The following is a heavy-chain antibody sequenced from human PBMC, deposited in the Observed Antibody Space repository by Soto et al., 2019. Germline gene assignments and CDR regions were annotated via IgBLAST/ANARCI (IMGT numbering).Heavy chain of an antibody. CDR2: IYYSGST. D-gene: IGHD3-16*02. J-gene: IGHJ4*02. CDR3: AGTYDYVWGSYRYGYFDY. CDR1: GGSISSYY. V-gene: IGHV4-59*01. Sequence: PSETLSLTCTVSGGSISSYYWSWIRQPPGKGLEWIGYIYYSGSTNYNPSLKSRVTISVGTSKNQFSLKLSSVTAADTAVYYCAGTYDYVWGSYRYGYFDYWGQGTLVTVSS.